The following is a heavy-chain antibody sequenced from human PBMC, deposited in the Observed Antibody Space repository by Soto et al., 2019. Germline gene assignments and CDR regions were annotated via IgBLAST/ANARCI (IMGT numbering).Heavy chain of an antibody. CDR1: GFTFSTFA. Sequence: EVQLLESGGGFVQPGGSLRLSCAASGFTFSTFAVNWVRQAPGKGLEWVSGITGGSGFTFYADSVKGRFTISRDDSENTLFLQMSSLRAEDTAKYYCAKSGPTNYFDFWGQGTLVTVSS. J-gene: IGHJ4*02. D-gene: IGHD1-26*01. CDR3: AKSGPTNYFDF. CDR2: ITGGSGFT. V-gene: IGHV3-23*01.